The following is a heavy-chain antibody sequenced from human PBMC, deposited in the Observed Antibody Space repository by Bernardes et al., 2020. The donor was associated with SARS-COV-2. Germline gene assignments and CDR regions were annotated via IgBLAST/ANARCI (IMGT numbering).Heavy chain of an antibody. V-gene: IGHV4-59*01. Sequence: SETLSLTCTVSGGSITGYYWSWLRQPPGKGLEWIGHIYYSGTTTYHPSLESRVTISVDTSKNQFSLKLTSVTAADTAVYYCARVIYGGNSHPFDYWGQGALVTVSS. D-gene: IGHD2-21*01. CDR2: IYYSGTT. CDR3: ARVIYGGNSHPFDY. J-gene: IGHJ4*02. CDR1: GGSITGYY.